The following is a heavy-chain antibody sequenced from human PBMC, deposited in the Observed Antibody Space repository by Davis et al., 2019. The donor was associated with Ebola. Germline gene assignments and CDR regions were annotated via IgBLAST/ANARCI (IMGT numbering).Heavy chain of an antibody. CDR3: ARVRGSGWYFDY. J-gene: IGHJ4*02. CDR1: GFTFSSYW. Sequence: GESLKISCAASGFTFSSYWMHWVRQAPGKGLVWVSRINSDGSSTSYADSVKGRFTISRDNAKNTLYLQMNSLRAEDTAVYYCARVRGSGWYFDYWGQGTLVTVSS. D-gene: IGHD6-19*01. V-gene: IGHV3-74*01. CDR2: INSDGSST.